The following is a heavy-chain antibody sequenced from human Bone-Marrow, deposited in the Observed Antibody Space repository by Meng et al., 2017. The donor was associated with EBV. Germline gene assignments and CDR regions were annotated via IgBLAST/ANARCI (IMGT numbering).Heavy chain of an antibody. Sequence: AVAKVKKPRPSMRYSSTASGNTFRSYAIHWVRQAPGQSLEWMGWIDVGNANTKYSQKFQDRVTITRETFASTVYMELSRLTSEDTAVYYCARRYYDVTGYYYFDFWGQGTLVTVSS. CDR3: ARRYYDVTGYYYFDF. D-gene: IGHD3-22*01. V-gene: IGHV1-3*01. CDR2: IDVGNANT. CDR1: GNTFRSYA. J-gene: IGHJ4*02.